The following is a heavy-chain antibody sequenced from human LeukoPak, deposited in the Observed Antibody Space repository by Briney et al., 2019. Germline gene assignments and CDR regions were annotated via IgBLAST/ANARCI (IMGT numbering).Heavy chain of an antibody. CDR2: FDPEDGET. J-gene: IGHJ3*02. CDR3: ARGFMIVGASDAFDI. Sequence: ASVKVSCKVSGYTLTELSMHWVRQAPGKGLEWMGGFDPEDGETIYAQKFQGRVTMTEDTSTDTAYMELSSLRSEDTAVYYCARGFMIVGASDAFDIWGQGTMVTVSS. V-gene: IGHV1-24*01. CDR1: GYTLTELS. D-gene: IGHD1-26*01.